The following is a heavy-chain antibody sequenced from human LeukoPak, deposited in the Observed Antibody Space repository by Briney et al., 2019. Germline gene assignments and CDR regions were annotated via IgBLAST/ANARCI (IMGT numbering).Heavy chain of an antibody. CDR3: ASHGGSYSTPTSYYYYRMDV. J-gene: IGHJ6*02. Sequence: GESLKISCKGSGYSFTSYWIGWVRQMPGKGLEWMGIIYPGDSDTRYSPSFQGQVTISADKSISTAYLQWSSLKASDTAMYYCASHGGSYSTPTSYYYYRMDVWAQGTTVTVSS. CDR1: GYSFTSYW. V-gene: IGHV5-51*01. CDR2: IYPGDSDT. D-gene: IGHD6-13*01.